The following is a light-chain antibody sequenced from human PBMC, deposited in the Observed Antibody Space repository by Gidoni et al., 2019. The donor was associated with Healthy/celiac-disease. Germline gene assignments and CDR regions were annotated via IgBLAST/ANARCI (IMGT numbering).Light chain of an antibody. CDR3: QHYCSSPPLT. CDR2: GAS. CDR1: QSVSSSY. V-gene: IGKV3-20*01. J-gene: IGKJ4*01. Sequence: EIVLTQSPGTLSLSPGERATLSCRASQSVSSSYLAWYQQKPGQAPRLLIYGASSRATGIPDRFSCSGSGTDFTLTISRLEPEDFAVYYCQHYCSSPPLTFXGXTKVGIK.